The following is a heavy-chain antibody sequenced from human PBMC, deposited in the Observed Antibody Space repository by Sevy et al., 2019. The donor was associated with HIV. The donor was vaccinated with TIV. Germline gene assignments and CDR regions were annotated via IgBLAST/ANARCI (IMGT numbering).Heavy chain of an antibody. J-gene: IGHJ4*02. CDR1: GFTFSSYG. CDR3: AKGRGVEGGFDY. V-gene: IGHV3-30*18. CDR2: ISYDGSNK. Sequence: GGSLRLSCAASGFTFSSYGMHWVRQAPGKGLEWVAVISYDGSNKYYADSVKGRFTISRDNSKNTLYLQMNSLRAEDTAVYYCAKGRGVEGGFDYWGQGTLFTVSS. D-gene: IGHD3-10*01.